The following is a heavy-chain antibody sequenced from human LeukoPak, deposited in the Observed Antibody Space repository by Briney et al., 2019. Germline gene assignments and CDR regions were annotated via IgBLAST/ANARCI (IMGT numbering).Heavy chain of an antibody. V-gene: IGHV3-30*18. Sequence: GGSLRLSCAASGFTFSSYGMHWVRQAPGKGLEWVAVISYDGSNKYYADSVKGRFTIYRDNSKNTLYLQMNRLRAEDTAVYYCAKDSLFYGSGRNYYYGMDVWGQGTTVTVSS. CDR3: AKDSLFYGSGRNYYYGMDV. CDR1: GFTFSSYG. D-gene: IGHD3-10*01. J-gene: IGHJ6*02. CDR2: ISYDGSNK.